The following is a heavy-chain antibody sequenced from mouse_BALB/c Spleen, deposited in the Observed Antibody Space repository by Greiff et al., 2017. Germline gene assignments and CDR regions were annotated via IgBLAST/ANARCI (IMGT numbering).Heavy chain of an antibody. CDR2: INPSTGYT. CDR3: ARRFTTEAMDY. CDR1: GYTFTSYW. V-gene: IGHV1-7*01. Sequence: QVQLQQSGAELAKPGASVKMSCKASGYTFTSYWMHWVKQRPGQGLEWIGYINPSTGYTEYNQKFKDKATLTADKSSSTAYMQLSSLTSEDSAVYYCARRFTTEAMDYWGQGTSVTVSS. J-gene: IGHJ4*01. D-gene: IGHD1-1*01.